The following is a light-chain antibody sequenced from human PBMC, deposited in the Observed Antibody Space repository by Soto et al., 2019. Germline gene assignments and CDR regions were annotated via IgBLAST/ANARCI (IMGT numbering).Light chain of an antibody. J-gene: IGLJ2*01. CDR2: SNN. Sequence: QSVLTQQPSASGTPGQRVTISCSGSASNIGINTVNWYRQLPGAAPKLLIYSNNERPSGVPDRFSGSKSGTSASLAISGLQSEDEADFYCAAWDDSLNGPVFGGGTKVTAL. CDR3: AAWDDSLNGPV. V-gene: IGLV1-44*01. CDR1: ASNIGINT.